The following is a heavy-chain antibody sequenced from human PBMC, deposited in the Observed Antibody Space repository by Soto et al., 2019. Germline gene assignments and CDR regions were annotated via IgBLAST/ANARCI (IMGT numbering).Heavy chain of an antibody. CDR1: GGSISSSSYY. CDR3: ARQGRNGSGSYRGYYFDY. J-gene: IGHJ4*02. CDR2: IYYSGST. D-gene: IGHD3-10*01. Sequence: SETLSLTCTVSGGSISSSSYYWGGIRQPPGKGLEWIGSIYYSGSTYYNPSLKSRVTISVDTSKNQFSLKLSSVTAADTAVYYCARQGRNGSGSYRGYYFDYWGQGTLVTVSS. V-gene: IGHV4-39*01.